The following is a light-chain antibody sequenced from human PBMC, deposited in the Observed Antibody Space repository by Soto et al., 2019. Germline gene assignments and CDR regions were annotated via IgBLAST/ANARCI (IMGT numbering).Light chain of an antibody. V-gene: IGLV2-14*01. Sequence: QSALTQPASVSGSPGQSITISCTGTSSDVGGYNYVSWYQQHPGKAPKLMIYEVSNLPSGVSNRFSGSKSGNTASLTISGLQAEDEADYYCSSYTSSSTLYGFGTGTKLTVL. CDR1: SSDVGGYNY. CDR2: EVS. CDR3: SSYTSSSTLYG. J-gene: IGLJ1*01.